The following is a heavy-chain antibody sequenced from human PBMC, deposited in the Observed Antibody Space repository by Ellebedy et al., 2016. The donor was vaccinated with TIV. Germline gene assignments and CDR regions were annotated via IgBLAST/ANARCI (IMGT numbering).Heavy chain of an antibody. CDR2: IYNSGST. CDR1: GGSISGYY. D-gene: IGHD1-1*01. Sequence: ESLKISXSVSGGSISGYYWTWIRQPAGKGLEWIGRIYNSGSTNYNPSLKSRVTMSVDTSKNHFSLKLNSVTAADTAVYYCARLITGSHYHYYNIDVWGKGTTVTVSS. CDR3: ARLITGSHYHYYNIDV. J-gene: IGHJ6*03. V-gene: IGHV4-4*07.